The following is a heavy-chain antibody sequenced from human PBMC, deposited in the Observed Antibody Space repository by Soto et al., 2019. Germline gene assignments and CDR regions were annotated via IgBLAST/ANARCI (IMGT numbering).Heavy chain of an antibody. Sequence: QVQLVQSGAEVKKPGASAKVSCKASGYTFNNYGISWMRQVPGQGLEWMGWISAYNGTTNYAQKFQGRVIMTTDASTNTAHMELRNLKSDDTAVYYCARASGGGVGTTSYWGQGTLVTVSS. J-gene: IGHJ4*02. CDR2: ISAYNGTT. V-gene: IGHV1-18*01. CDR1: GYTFNNYG. CDR3: ARASGGGVGTTSY. D-gene: IGHD1-26*01.